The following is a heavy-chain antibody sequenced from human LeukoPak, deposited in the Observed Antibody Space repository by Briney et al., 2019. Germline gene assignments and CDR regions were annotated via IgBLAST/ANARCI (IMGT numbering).Heavy chain of an antibody. CDR2: IWSDGSKK. D-gene: IGHD1-26*01. V-gene: IGHV3-33*01. J-gene: IGHJ4*02. CDR1: GFTFSSYG. Sequence: GGSLRLSCAASGFTFSSYGMPWVRQAPGKGLQWVAIIWSDGSKKYHADSVKGRFTISRDNSKNTLYLQMNGLRVEDSSVYYCARDVGGGPDYWGQGTLVTVSS. CDR3: ARDVGGGPDY.